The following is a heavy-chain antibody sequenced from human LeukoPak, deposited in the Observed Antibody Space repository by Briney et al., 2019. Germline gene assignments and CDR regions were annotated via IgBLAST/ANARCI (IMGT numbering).Heavy chain of an antibody. Sequence: GASVKVSCTAFGYTFSGYFIHWVRQAPGQGLEWMGRINPNSGDTKYAQKFQDRVTMTRDTSIDTTYMELSRLRSDDTAVYYCAREGGYSGYDMWYWGQGTLVTVSS. CDR3: AREGGYSGYDMWY. V-gene: IGHV1-2*06. D-gene: IGHD5-12*01. CDR1: GYTFSGYF. CDR2: INPNSGDT. J-gene: IGHJ4*02.